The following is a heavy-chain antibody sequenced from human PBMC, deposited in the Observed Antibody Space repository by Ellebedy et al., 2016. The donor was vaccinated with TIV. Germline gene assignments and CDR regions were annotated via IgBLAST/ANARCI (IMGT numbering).Heavy chain of an antibody. CDR3: ARGASGTYYFHY. V-gene: IGHV6-1*01. D-gene: IGHD1-26*01. J-gene: IGHJ4*02. CDR2: TYYRSKWYN. Sequence: SETLSLXXAISGDRVSSNSAAWNWIRESPSRGREWLGSTYYRSKWYNDYAVAVKSRITITPDTSKNQLSLQLNSVTSEDTAVYYCARGASGTYYFHYWGQGTLVAVSS. CDR1: GDRVSSNSAA.